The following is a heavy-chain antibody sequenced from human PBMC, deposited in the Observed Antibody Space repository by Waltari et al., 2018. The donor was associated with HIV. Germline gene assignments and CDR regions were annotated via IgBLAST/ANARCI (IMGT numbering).Heavy chain of an antibody. J-gene: IGHJ6*02. CDR1: GGSISSGSYY. D-gene: IGHD1-7*01. CDR2: IYTSGST. V-gene: IGHV4-61*02. CDR3: AREAITGTTSVYYYGMDV. Sequence: VQLQESGPGLVKPSQTLSLTCTVSGGSISSGSYYWSWIRQPAGKGLEWIGRIYTSGSTNYNPSLKSRVTISVDTSKNQFSLKLSSVTAADTAVYYCAREAITGTTSVYYYGMDVWGQGTTVTVSS.